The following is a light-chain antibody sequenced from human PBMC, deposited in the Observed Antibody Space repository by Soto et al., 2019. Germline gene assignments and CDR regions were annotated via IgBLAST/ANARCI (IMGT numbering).Light chain of an antibody. V-gene: IGKV3-15*01. CDR2: GAS. CDR1: QSVSSN. J-gene: IGKJ3*01. CDR3: QQYSNWPIT. Sequence: EIVMTQSPATLSVSPGERATLSCRASQSVSSNLAWYKQKPGQAPRLLIYGASTRATVIPARFSGSGSGTEFTLTISSLQSEDFTVYYCQQYSNWPITFGPGTKVDIK.